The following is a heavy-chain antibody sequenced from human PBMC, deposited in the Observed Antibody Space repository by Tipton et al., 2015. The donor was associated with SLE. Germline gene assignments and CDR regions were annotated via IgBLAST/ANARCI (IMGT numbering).Heavy chain of an antibody. CDR3: ARRGYKAWYFDL. V-gene: IGHV4-59*01. D-gene: IGHD5-24*01. J-gene: IGHJ2*01. CDR2: LSYSGST. Sequence: TLSLTCTVSGGSLSSYYWSWIRQSPEKGLEWIGYLSYSGSTNYNPSLESRVAISVDTSKNQFSLKLRSVTAADTAVYYCARRGYKAWYFDLWGRGALVTVSS. CDR1: GGSLSSYY.